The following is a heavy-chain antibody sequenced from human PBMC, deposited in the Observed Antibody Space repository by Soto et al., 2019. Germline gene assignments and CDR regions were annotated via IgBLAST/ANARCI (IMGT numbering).Heavy chain of an antibody. J-gene: IGHJ6*02. CDR2: INGGNGNT. V-gene: IGHV1-3*01. CDR3: ASSYSNYALIDYYYYGMDV. Sequence: ASVKVSCKASGNTVPNYAIHWVRQAPGQRLEWMGWINGGNGNTYYSEHFQGRVTFTRDTSAGTVYMELSSLRTEDMAVYFCASSYSNYALIDYYYYGMDVWGQGTTVTVSS. CDR1: GNTVPNYA. D-gene: IGHD4-4*01.